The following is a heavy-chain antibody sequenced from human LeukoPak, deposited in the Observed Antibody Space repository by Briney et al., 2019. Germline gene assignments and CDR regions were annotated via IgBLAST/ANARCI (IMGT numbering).Heavy chain of an antibody. V-gene: IGHV4-39*07. CDR3: ARDFRGGYDFWSGYYTPYYFDY. J-gene: IGHJ4*02. CDR2: MYDSGST. Sequence: PSETLSLTCTVSGGSISSSGYYWGWIRQPPGKGLEWIGSMYDSGSTYYNPSLKSRVTISVDPSKNHFSLKLSSVTAADTAVYYCARDFRGGYDFWSGYYTPYYFDYWGQGTLVTVSP. D-gene: IGHD3-3*01. CDR1: GGSISSSGYY.